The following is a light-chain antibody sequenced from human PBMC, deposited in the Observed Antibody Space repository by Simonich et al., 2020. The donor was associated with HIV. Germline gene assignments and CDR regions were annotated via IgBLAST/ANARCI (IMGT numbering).Light chain of an antibody. Sequence: QSALTQPRSVSGSPGQSVTISCTGTNSDVGGYDYVSWYQQHPGKAPKLLIFDVSKWPSGVSNRFSGSKSGNTASLTISGLQAEDEADYYCSSYTSSSTVVFGGGTKLTVL. CDR3: SSYTSSSTVV. CDR2: DVS. CDR1: NSDVGGYDY. V-gene: IGLV2-14*03. J-gene: IGLJ2*01.